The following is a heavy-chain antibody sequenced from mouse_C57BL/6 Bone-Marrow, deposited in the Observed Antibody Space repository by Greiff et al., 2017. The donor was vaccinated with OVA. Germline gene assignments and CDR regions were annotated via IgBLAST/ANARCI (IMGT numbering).Heavy chain of an antibody. V-gene: IGHV1-80*01. CDR2: IYPGDGDT. J-gene: IGHJ1*03. D-gene: IGHD4-1*01. Sequence: VQLQQSGAELVKPGASVKISCKASGYAFSSYWLNWVKQRPGKGLEWIGQIYPGDGDTNYNGKFKGKATLTADKSSSTAYMQLSSLTSADSAVYFCARLGFWYFDVGGTGTTVTVSS. CDR1: GYAFSSYW. CDR3: ARLGFWYFDV.